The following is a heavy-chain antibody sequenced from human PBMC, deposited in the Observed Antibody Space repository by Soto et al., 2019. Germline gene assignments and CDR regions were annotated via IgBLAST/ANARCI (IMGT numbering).Heavy chain of an antibody. CDR3: ATALGYCSGDSCYDGY. J-gene: IGHJ4*02. Sequence: ASVKVSCKVSGYTLTELSMHWVRQAPGKGLEWMGGFDPEDGETIYAQKFQGRVTMTEDTSTDTAYMELSSLRSEDTAVYYCATALGYCSGDSCYDGYWGQGTLVTVSS. CDR1: GYTLTELS. D-gene: IGHD2-15*01. CDR2: FDPEDGET. V-gene: IGHV1-24*01.